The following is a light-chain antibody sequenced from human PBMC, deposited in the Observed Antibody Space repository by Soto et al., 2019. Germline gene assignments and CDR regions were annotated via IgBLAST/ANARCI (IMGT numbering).Light chain of an antibody. Sequence: QSALTPSSSVSGSPGQSITISSPGTSSDIGGYNYVSWYQQHPGKAPKLMIYDVSDRPSGVSNRFSGSKSGNTASLTISGLQAEDEADYYCASYASRNTVLFGGGTK. V-gene: IGLV2-14*03. J-gene: IGLJ2*01. CDR3: ASYASRNTVL. CDR2: DVS. CDR1: SSDIGGYNY.